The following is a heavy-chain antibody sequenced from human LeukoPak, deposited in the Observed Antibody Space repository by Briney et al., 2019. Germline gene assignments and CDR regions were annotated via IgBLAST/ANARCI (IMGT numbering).Heavy chain of an antibody. CDR2: IIPILGIA. V-gene: IGHV1-69*04. Sequence: GASVKVSCKASGGTFSSYAISWVRQAPGQGLEWMGRIIPILGIANYAQKFQGIVTITADKSTSTAYMELSSLRSEDTAVYYCAVEQLAPMRWFDPWGQGTLVTVSS. CDR3: AVEQLAPMRWFDP. D-gene: IGHD6-6*01. CDR1: GGTFSSYA. J-gene: IGHJ5*02.